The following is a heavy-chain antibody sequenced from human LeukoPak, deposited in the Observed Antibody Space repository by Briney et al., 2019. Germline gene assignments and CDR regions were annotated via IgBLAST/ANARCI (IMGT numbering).Heavy chain of an antibody. CDR3: AKVQFGAPGRDV. Sequence: GGSLRLSCAASGFTFSSYGMHWVRQAPGKGLEWVAVISYDGSNKYYADSVKSRFTISRDNSKNTLYLQMNSLRAEDTAVYYVAKVQFGAPGRDVWGQGPTATVS. CDR2: ISYDGSNK. D-gene: IGHD3-16*01. J-gene: IGHJ6*02. CDR1: GFTFSSYG. V-gene: IGHV3-30*18.